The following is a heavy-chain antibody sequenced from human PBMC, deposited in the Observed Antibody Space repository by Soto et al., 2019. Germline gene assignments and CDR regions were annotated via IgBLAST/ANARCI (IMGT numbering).Heavy chain of an antibody. Sequence: SETLSLTCAVYGGSFSGYYWSWFRQPPGKGLEWIGEINHSGSTNYNPSLKSRVTISVDTSKNQFSLKLSSVTAADTAVYYCARARIAPNYYYGMDVWGQGTTVTVSS. D-gene: IGHD6-13*01. CDR3: ARARIAPNYYYGMDV. V-gene: IGHV4-34*01. CDR2: INHSGST. CDR1: GGSFSGYY. J-gene: IGHJ6*02.